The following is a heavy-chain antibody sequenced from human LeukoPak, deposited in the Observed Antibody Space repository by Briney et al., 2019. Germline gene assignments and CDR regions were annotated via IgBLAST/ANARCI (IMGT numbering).Heavy chain of an antibody. J-gene: IGHJ4*02. CDR2: IIPIFGTA. CDR1: GGTFSSYA. V-gene: IGHV1-69*13. D-gene: IGHD5-24*01. CDR3: ARVEGGERWLQGDY. Sequence: SVKVSCKASGGTFSSYAISWVRQAPGQGLEWMGGIIPIFGTANYAQKFQGRVTITADESTSTAYMELSSLRSEDTAVYYCARVEGGERWLQGDYWGQGTLVTVSS.